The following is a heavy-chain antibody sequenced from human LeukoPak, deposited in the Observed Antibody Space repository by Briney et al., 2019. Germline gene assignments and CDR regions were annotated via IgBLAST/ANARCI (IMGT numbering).Heavy chain of an antibody. D-gene: IGHD4/OR15-4a*01. Sequence: PGGSLRLSCAASGFSFSCCGMHWVRQPPGKGLDWVAVLWANGRNNYYADSVEGRFTISRDSSKNTLYLQMTSLRADDTAIYYCARERAPFDGFDIWGRGTVVTVSS. CDR2: LWANGRNN. V-gene: IGHV3-33*01. CDR1: GFSFSCCG. CDR3: ARERAPFDGFDI. J-gene: IGHJ3*02.